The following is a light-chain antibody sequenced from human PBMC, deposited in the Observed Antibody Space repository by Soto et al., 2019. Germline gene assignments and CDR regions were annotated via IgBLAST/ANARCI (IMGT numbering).Light chain of an antibody. CDR2: AAS. V-gene: IGKV1-39*01. J-gene: IGKJ1*01. CDR3: QQSYSNPP. Sequence: DVQLTQSPSSLSVFVGDSVTVTCRASQNIITYLHWYHQKPGEAPTLLINAASTLQSGVPSRFSGSGSGTDFTLTINSLQPEDVGTYYCQQSYSNPPFGQGTTVEI. CDR1: QNIITY.